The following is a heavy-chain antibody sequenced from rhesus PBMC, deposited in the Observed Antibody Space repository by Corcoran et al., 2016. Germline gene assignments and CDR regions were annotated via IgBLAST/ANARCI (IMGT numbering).Heavy chain of an antibody. CDR1: GGPISGGYG. V-gene: IGHV4-76*01. CDR3: ASSRGYFDI. CDR2: LYGSTGST. Sequence: QVQLQESGPGLVKPSETLSLTCAVSGGPISGGYGWYWIRQPPGRGLEWIGYLYGSTGSTTYNPSLKSRVTISKDTSKNQFSLKLSSVTAADTAVYYCASSRGYFDIWGPGTPITISS. J-gene: IGHJ2*01.